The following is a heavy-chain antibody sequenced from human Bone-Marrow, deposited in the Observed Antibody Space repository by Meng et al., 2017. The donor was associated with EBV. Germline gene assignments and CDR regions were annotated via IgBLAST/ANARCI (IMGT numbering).Heavy chain of an antibody. V-gene: IGHV3-30-3*01. CDR1: GFTFSSYA. CDR3: ANLAVAGDY. Sequence: QGQLVESGGGVVQPGGSLRLSCAASGFTFSSYAMHWVRQAPGKGLEWVAVISYDGSNKYYADSVKGRFTISRDNSKNTLYLQMNSLRAEDTAVYYCANLAVAGDYWGQGTLVTVSS. CDR2: ISYDGSNK. D-gene: IGHD6-19*01. J-gene: IGHJ4*02.